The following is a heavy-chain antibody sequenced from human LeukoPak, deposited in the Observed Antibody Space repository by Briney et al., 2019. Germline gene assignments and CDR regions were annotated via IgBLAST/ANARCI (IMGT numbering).Heavy chain of an antibody. CDR3: ASSIKGHAFDI. J-gene: IGHJ3*02. CDR2: IYYSGST. D-gene: IGHD3-9*01. Sequence: SETLSLTCTVSGGSISSYYWSWIRQPPGKGLEWIGYIYYSGSTNYNPSLKSRVTISVDTSKNQFSLKLSSVTAADTAVYYCASSIKGHAFDIWGQGTMVTVSS. CDR1: GGSISSYY. V-gene: IGHV4-59*08.